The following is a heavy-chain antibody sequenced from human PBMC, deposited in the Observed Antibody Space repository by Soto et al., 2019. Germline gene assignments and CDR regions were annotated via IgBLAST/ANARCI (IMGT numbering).Heavy chain of an antibody. D-gene: IGHD3-3*01. Sequence: QVQLVESGGGVVQPGRSLRLSCAASGLTFSSYAMHWVRQAPGKGLEWVAVISYDGSNKYYADSVKGRFTISRDNSKDTLYLQMNSLRAEDTAVYYCARDLGYDFWSGYRKYGMDVWGQGTTVTVSS. J-gene: IGHJ6*02. CDR3: ARDLGYDFWSGYRKYGMDV. CDR2: ISYDGSNK. CDR1: GLTFSSYA. V-gene: IGHV3-30-3*01.